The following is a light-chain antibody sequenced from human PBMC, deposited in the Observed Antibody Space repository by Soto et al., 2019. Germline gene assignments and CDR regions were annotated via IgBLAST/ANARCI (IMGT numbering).Light chain of an antibody. V-gene: IGLV4-60*02. J-gene: IGLJ3*02. CDR1: SGHSSYI. CDR3: ETWDSNTLWV. CDR2: LEGSGSY. Sequence: QSVLTQSSSASASLGSSVKLTCTLSSGHSSYIIAWHQQQPGKAPRYLMKLEGSGSYHKGSGVPDRFSGSSSGADRYLTISNLQFEDEADYYCETWDSNTLWVFGGGTKLTVL.